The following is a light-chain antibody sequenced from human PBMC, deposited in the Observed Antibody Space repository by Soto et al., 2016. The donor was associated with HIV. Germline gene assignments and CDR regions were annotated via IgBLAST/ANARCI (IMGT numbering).Light chain of an antibody. CDR3: MQALQKP. CDR1: QSLLHSNGYYY. Sequence: DIVMTQSPLTLPVTPGESASISCRSSQSLLHSNGYYYLTWYLQKPGQSPRLLMYLGSTRASWVPDRFSGSGSGTDFTLKISRVEADDIGVYYCMQALQKPFGPGTKVDIK. CDR2: LGS. J-gene: IGKJ3*01. V-gene: IGKV2-28*01.